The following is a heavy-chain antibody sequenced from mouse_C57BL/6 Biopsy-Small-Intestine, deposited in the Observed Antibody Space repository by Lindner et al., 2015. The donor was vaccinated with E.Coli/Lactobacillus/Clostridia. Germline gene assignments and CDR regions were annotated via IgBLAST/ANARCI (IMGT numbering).Heavy chain of an antibody. Sequence: VQLQESGPELGKPGASVKISCKASGYTFTDYYINWVKQRSGQGLEWIGWIYPGSGNTKYNEKLKGKATLTVDTSSSSAYMQLSSLTSEDSAVYFCARSPDSSGPFAYWGQGTLVTVSA. CDR3: ARSPDSSGPFAY. V-gene: IGHV1-84*01. CDR1: GYTFTDYY. D-gene: IGHD3-2*02. J-gene: IGHJ3*01. CDR2: IYPGSGNT.